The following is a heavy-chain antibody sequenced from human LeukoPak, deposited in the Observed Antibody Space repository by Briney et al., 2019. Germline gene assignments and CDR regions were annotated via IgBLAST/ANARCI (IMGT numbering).Heavy chain of an antibody. V-gene: IGHV4-39*01. Sequence: SETLSLTCTVSGGSIRSSYYYWGWIRQPPGKGLEWIGSIYDSGSTYYNPSLKSRFTISVDTSKNQFSLKVTSVTAADMALYFCASGYGTNDYWGQGTLVTVSS. J-gene: IGHJ4*02. D-gene: IGHD5-18*01. CDR2: IYDSGST. CDR1: GGSIRSSYYY. CDR3: ASGYGTNDY.